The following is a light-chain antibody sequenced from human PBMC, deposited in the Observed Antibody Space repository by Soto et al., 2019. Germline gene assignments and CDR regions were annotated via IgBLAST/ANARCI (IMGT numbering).Light chain of an antibody. CDR3: QSYDSSLRGVV. CDR1: SSNIGAGYD. CDR2: GNS. Sequence: QSVLTQPPSVSGAPGPRVTISCTGSSSNIGAGYDVHWYQQLPGTAPKLLIYGNSNRPSGVPDRFSGSKSGTSASRAITGRQAEDEADHYCQSYDSSLRGVVFGGGTKLTVL. V-gene: IGLV1-40*01. J-gene: IGLJ2*01.